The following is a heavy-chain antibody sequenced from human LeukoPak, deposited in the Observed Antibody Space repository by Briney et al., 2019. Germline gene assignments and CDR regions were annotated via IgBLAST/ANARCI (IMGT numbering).Heavy chain of an antibody. CDR2: IKQDGSEE. Sequence: GGSLRLSCAVSGFTFSNYWMTWVRQAPGKGLEWVASIKQDGSEETYVDSVKGRFTISRDNSKNTLYLQMNSLRAEDTAVYYCAKAYGDYFLSVYYYMDVWGKGTTVTVSS. J-gene: IGHJ6*03. CDR1: GFTFSNYW. V-gene: IGHV3-7*03. D-gene: IGHD4-17*01. CDR3: AKAYGDYFLSVYYYMDV.